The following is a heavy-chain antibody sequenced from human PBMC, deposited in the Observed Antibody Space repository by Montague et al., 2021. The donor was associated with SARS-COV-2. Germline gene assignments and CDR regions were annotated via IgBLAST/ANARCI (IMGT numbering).Heavy chain of an antibody. CDR1: GDSVSGKSVA. CDR3: ASSGITLTGLDALDI. D-gene: IGHD3-9*01. Sequence: CAISGDSVSGKSVAWNWIRQSPSRGLEWLGRTYYRSKWDSDYAESVKRRLVITPDTSKNQVSLQLNSVIPEDTAVYFCASSGITLTGLDALDIWGQGTMVTVSS. V-gene: IGHV6-1*01. J-gene: IGHJ3*02. CDR2: TYYRSKWDS.